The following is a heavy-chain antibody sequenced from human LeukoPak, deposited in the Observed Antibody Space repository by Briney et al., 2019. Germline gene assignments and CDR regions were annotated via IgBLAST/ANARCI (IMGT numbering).Heavy chain of an antibody. Sequence: ASVKVSCKASGYTFTSYYMHWVRQAPGQGLEWMGIINPSGGSTSYAQKFQGRVTMTRDTSTSTVYMELSSLRSEDTAVYYCARYGRITMVRGVIEGGAAFDIWGQGTMVTVSS. CDR1: GYTFTSYY. D-gene: IGHD3-10*01. V-gene: IGHV1-46*01. J-gene: IGHJ3*02. CDR2: INPSGGST. CDR3: ARYGRITMVRGVIEGGAAFDI.